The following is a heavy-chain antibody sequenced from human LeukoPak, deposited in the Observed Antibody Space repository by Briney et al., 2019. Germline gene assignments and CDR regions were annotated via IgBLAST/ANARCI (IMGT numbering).Heavy chain of an antibody. CDR3: ASQMLNWFDP. D-gene: IGHD2-8*01. V-gene: IGHV3-7*01. J-gene: IGHJ5*02. CDR2: IKPDGSQT. Sequence: GGSLRLSCVASGFTFSNYYMTWVRQAPGKGLEWVAGIKPDGSQTYFMDSVKGRFTISRDNAKNTLYLQMNSLRAEDTAVYYCASQMLNWFDPWGQGTLVTVSS. CDR1: GFTFSNYY.